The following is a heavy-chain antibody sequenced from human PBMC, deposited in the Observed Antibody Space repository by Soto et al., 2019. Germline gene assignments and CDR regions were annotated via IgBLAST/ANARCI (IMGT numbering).Heavy chain of an antibody. D-gene: IGHD5-18*01. J-gene: IGHJ4*02. CDR1: GGSFSDHF. Sequence: KPSETLSLTCAVYGGSFSDHFWTWVRQAPGKDLEWIGEVNHYGTTNYKPSLKSRATVSADTSKNQFSLKLSSVTAADTAVYYCARGVAMVIDYWGQGTLVTVSS. V-gene: IGHV4-34*01. CDR3: ARGVAMVIDY. CDR2: VNHYGTT.